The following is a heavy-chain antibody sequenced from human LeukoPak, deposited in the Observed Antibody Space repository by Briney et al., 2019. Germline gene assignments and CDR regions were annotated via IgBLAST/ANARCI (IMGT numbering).Heavy chain of an antibody. CDR3: ARGVQDYYYYYMDV. CDR1: GGSLSSYY. CDR2: IYTSGST. Sequence: SETLSLTCTVSGGSLSSYYWSWIRQPAGKGLEWIGRIYTSGSTNYNPSLKSRVNMSVDTSNNQFSLKLSSVTAADTAVYYCARGVQDYYYYYMDVWGKGTTVTISS. D-gene: IGHD6-6*01. V-gene: IGHV4-4*07. J-gene: IGHJ6*03.